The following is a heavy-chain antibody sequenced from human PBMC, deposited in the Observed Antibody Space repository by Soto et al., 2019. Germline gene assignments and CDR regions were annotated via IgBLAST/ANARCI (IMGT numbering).Heavy chain of an antibody. D-gene: IGHD3-9*01. CDR1: GFSFSTYA. V-gene: IGHV3-23*01. CDR2: ISGSGGST. CDR3: AKDSSGALRYFDWLPKFDY. J-gene: IGHJ4*02. Sequence: SLRLSCAASGFSFSTYAMSWVRQAPGRGLEWVSTISGSGGSTYYADSVKGRFTISRDNSKNTLYLQMNSLRGEDTAIYYCAKDSSGALRYFDWLPKFDYWGQGTLVTAPQ.